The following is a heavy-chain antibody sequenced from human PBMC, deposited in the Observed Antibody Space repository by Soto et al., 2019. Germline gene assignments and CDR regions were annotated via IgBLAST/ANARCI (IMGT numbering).Heavy chain of an antibody. D-gene: IGHD6-19*01. CDR1: GFTFSSFA. Sequence: EVQLLESGGGLVQPGGSLRLSCAASGFTFSSFAMSWVRQAPGKGLEWVSAIGSRGDSTYYADSVKGRFTISRDNSKNTLYLQINSVRAEDTAVYYCAKDLIYGYNSGRTFDSWGQGTLVTVSS. CDR2: IGSRGDST. CDR3: AKDLIYGYNSGRTFDS. J-gene: IGHJ4*02. V-gene: IGHV3-23*01.